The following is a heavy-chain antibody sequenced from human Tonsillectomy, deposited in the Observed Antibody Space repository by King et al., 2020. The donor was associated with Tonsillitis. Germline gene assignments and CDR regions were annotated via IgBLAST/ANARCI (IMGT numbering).Heavy chain of an antibody. CDR3: ARGGYPYGAKAYFDY. CDR1: GGSITTYY. D-gene: IGHD4-23*01. J-gene: IGHJ4*02. CDR2: IHYSGST. Sequence: QLQESGSGLVKPSETLSLTCTVSGGSITTYYWNWIRQPPGKGLEWIGYIHYSGSTKYTPSLKSRVTISVARSKKQFSLKLTYVTDADTAVYYCARGGYPYGAKAYFDYWGQGTLVTVSS. V-gene: IGHV4-59*01.